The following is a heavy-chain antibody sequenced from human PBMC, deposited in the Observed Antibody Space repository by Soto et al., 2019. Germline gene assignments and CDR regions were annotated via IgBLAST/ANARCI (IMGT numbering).Heavy chain of an antibody. D-gene: IGHD2-21*02. CDR1: GFTFSSYA. CDR2: ISGSGGST. V-gene: IGHV3-23*01. Sequence: GGSLRLSCAASGFTFSSYAMSWVRQAPGKGLEWVSAISGSGGSTYYADSVKGRFTISRDNSKNTLYLQMNSLRAEDTAVYYCANGEVTAFYYYYYGMDVWGQGTTVTVSS. CDR3: ANGEVTAFYYYYYGMDV. J-gene: IGHJ6*02.